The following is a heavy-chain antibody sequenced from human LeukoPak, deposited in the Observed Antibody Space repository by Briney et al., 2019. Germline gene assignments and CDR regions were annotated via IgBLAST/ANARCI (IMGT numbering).Heavy chain of an antibody. CDR1: GGSLSGFS. CDR2: LNHSGST. J-gene: IGHJ4*02. CDR3: ARVPGRPADVFDY. D-gene: IGHD2-2*01. V-gene: IGHV4-34*01. Sequence: NPSETLSLTCAVYGGSLSGFSWSWIRQPPGKGLEWIGELNHSGSTNYNPSLKSRVTISVDTSKNQFSLKLSSVTAADSAFHYCARVPGRPADVFDYWGQGTLVTVSS.